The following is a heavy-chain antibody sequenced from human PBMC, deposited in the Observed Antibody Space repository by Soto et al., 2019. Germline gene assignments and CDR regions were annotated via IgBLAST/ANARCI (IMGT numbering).Heavy chain of an antibody. CDR1: GDSIICTSR. CDR3: ARVRQYCCSTHCYQYP. Sequence: SESLSLTCAVSGDSIICTSRSHWVSLSPDKGLEWIGEIHHGENINYNPSLKRRVTISMDKSKPQFALQFKSTPAADPAVYYCARVRQYCCSTHCYQYPCGKRRLVAVGS. V-gene: IGHV4-4*02. J-gene: IGHJ5*02. D-gene: IGHD2-15*01. CDR2: IHHGENI.